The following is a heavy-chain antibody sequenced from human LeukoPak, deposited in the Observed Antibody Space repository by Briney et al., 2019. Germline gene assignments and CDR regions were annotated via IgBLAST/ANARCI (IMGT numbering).Heavy chain of an antibody. Sequence: QPGGSLRLSCAASGFTVSSNYMNWVRQAPGKGLEWLSVIYSGGSIYYADSVKGRFTISRDNSKNTLILQMNSLRAEDTAEYYCARDFADGDGFDIWGQGTLVTVSS. D-gene: IGHD5-24*01. CDR2: IYSGGSI. CDR3: ARDFADGDGFDI. V-gene: IGHV3-53*01. J-gene: IGHJ3*02. CDR1: GFTVSSNY.